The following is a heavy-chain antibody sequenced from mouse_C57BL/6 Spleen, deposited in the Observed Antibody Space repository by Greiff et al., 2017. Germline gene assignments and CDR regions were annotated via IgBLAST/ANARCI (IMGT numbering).Heavy chain of an antibody. V-gene: IGHV1-55*01. Sequence: QVQLQQPGAELVKPGASVKMSCKASGYTFTSYWITWVKQRPGQGLEWIGDIYPGSGSTNYNEKFKSKATLTVDTSSSTAYMQLSSLTSEDSAVYYCARRVIYDGYLLAMDYWGQGTSVTVSS. J-gene: IGHJ4*01. CDR1: GYTFTSYW. CDR3: ARRVIYDGYLLAMDY. D-gene: IGHD2-3*01. CDR2: IYPGSGST.